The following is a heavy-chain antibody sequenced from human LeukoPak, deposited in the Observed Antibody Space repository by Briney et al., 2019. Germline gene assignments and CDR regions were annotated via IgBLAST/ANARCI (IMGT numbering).Heavy chain of an antibody. CDR3: AREFGYCSGGSCYSFGYYFDY. Sequence: GGSLRLSCAASEFTFSSYSMNWVRQAPGKGLEWVSSISSSSSYIYYADSVKGRFTISRDNAKNLLYLQMNSLRAEDTAVYYCAREFGYCSGGSCYSFGYYFDYWGQGTLVTVSS. V-gene: IGHV3-21*01. J-gene: IGHJ4*02. CDR2: ISSSSSYI. CDR1: EFTFSSYS. D-gene: IGHD2-15*01.